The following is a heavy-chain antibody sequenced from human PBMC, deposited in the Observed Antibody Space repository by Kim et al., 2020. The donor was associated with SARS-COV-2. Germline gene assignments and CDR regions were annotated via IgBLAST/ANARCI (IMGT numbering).Heavy chain of an antibody. Sequence: YSQNFQGRVTITRDTSATTAYMELSSLTSKDTAVYYCAREGSGSYSWLDPWGQGTLVTVSS. D-gene: IGHD3-10*01. J-gene: IGHJ5*02. CDR3: AREGSGSYSWLDP. V-gene: IGHV1-3*01.